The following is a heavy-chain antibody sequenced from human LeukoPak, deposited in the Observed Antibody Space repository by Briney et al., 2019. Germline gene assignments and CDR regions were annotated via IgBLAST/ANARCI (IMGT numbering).Heavy chain of an antibody. CDR1: GFTFSAYA. V-gene: IGHV3-23*01. CDR3: ARGRGSPYYFDC. Sequence: PGGSLRLSCEASGFTFSAYAMTWVRQAPGKGLEWVSSISTSGDSTAYAASVKGRFTISRDNSKNTLCLQLNSLRAEDTAVYYCARGRGSPYYFDCWGQGTLVTVSS. CDR2: ISTSGDST. J-gene: IGHJ4*02. D-gene: IGHD1-26*01.